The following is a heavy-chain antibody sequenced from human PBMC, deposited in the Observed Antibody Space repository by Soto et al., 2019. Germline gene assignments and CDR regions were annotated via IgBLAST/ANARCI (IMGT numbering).Heavy chain of an antibody. CDR1: GYTFTSYY. CDR2: INPSGGST. D-gene: IGHD4-17*01. CDR3: AWRLHDYGDLDYFHY. V-gene: IGHV1-46*01. Sequence: ASVKVSCKASGYTFTSYYMHWVRQAPGQGLEWMGIINPSGGSTSYAQKFQGRVAMTRDTSTSTVYMELSSLRSEDTAVYYCAWRLHDYGDLDYFHYWGQGTLVTVSS. J-gene: IGHJ4*02.